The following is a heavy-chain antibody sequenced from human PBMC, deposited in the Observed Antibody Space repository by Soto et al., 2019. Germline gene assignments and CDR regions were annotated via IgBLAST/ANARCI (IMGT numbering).Heavy chain of an antibody. V-gene: IGHV1-8*01. CDR2: MNPNSGNT. J-gene: IGHJ4*02. CDR3: ARGRGMGVHRYFDY. CDR1: GYTFTRYD. D-gene: IGHD1-1*01. Sequence: GASVKVSCKASGYTFTRYDINWGRQATGQRLEWMGWMNPNSGNTGYAQKFQGRVTMTTNTSTSTAYMELRSLRSDDTAVYYCARGRGMGVHRYFDYWGQGTLVTVSS.